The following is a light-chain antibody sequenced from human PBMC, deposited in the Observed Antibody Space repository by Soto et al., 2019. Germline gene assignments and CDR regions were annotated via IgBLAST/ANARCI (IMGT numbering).Light chain of an antibody. CDR3: QQYYSYPIT. J-gene: IGKJ5*01. Sequence: AIRMTQSPSSLSSSTGDRVTITCGASQGISSYLAWYQQKPGKAPKLLIYAASTLQSGVPSRFSGSGSGTDFTLTISCLKYEDFATYYCQQYYSYPITFGQGTRLEIK. CDR1: QGISSY. CDR2: AAS. V-gene: IGKV1-8*01.